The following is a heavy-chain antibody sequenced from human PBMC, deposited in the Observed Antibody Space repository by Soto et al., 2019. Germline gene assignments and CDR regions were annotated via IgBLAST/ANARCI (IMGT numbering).Heavy chain of an antibody. CDR1: GGTFSSYT. CDR2: IIPILGIA. CDR3: ARDEVLEYQLGLFYP. V-gene: IGHV1-69*04. D-gene: IGHD2-2*01. J-gene: IGHJ5*02. Sequence: GASVKVSCKASGGTFSSYTISWVRQAPGQGLEWMGRIIPILGIANYAQKFQGRVTITADKSTSTAYMELSSLRSEDTAVYYCARDEVLEYQLGLFYPWGQGTLVTVSS.